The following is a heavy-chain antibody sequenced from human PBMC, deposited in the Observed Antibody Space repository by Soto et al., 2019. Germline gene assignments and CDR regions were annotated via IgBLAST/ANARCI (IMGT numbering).Heavy chain of an antibody. V-gene: IGHV3-30*03. CDR2: ISYDGSNT. Sequence: PGGPLRLSCAASGFTFSSYEMHWVRQTPVEGLEWVAIISYDGSNTYYAESVKGRFTFSRDNSKNMMYLELNSLRPEDAAVYYCVRRSTLSYHGMDVWGQGTTVTVSS. J-gene: IGHJ6*02. CDR1: GFTFSSYE. CDR3: VRRSTLSYHGMDV. D-gene: IGHD1-26*01.